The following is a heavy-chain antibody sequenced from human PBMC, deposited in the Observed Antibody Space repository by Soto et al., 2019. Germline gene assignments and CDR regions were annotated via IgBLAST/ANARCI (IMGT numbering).Heavy chain of an antibody. V-gene: IGHV3-23*01. J-gene: IGHJ4*02. D-gene: IGHD1-26*01. Sequence: EVQLLESGGGSVQPGGSLRLSCDASGFTFSDYAMTWVRQAPGKGLEWVSAISGSGDSPKYADSLKGRFTIFRDNSKNTLYLQINGLRAEDTAVYYCARSFSGPVRTVGANDFWGQGTLVAVSS. CDR2: ISGSGDSP. CDR1: GFTFSDYA. CDR3: ARSFSGPVRTVGANDF.